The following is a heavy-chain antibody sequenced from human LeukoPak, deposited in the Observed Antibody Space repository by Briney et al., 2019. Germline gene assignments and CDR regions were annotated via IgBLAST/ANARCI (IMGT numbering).Heavy chain of an antibody. CDR1: GYTFTGYS. Sequence: ASVKVSCKASGYTFTGYSMHWVRQAPGQGLEWMGWINPNNGGTNYAQKFQGRVTVTRDTSISTAYMELSRLRSDDTAVYYCARVAIGAVGNFFDYWGQGTLVTVSS. D-gene: IGHD6-13*01. CDR2: INPNNGGT. J-gene: IGHJ4*02. CDR3: ARVAIGAVGNFFDY. V-gene: IGHV1-2*02.